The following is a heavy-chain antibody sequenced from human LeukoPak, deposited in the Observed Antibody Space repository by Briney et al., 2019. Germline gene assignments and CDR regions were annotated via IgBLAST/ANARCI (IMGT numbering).Heavy chain of an antibody. CDR3: ARVEYGSGSYAYYGMDV. D-gene: IGHD3-10*01. V-gene: IGHV1-69*13. Sequence: SVKVSCKASGGTFSSYAISWVRQAPGQGLEWMGGIIPIFGTANYAQKFQGRVTITADESTSTAYMELSSLRSEDTAVYYCARVEYGSGSYAYYGMDVWGQGTTVTVSS. J-gene: IGHJ6*02. CDR2: IIPIFGTA. CDR1: GGTFSSYA.